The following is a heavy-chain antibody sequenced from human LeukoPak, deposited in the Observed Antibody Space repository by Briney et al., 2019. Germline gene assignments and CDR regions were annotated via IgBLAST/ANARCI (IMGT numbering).Heavy chain of an antibody. CDR2: IYTAGKT. V-gene: IGHV3-53*05. J-gene: IGHJ5*02. Sequence: GGSLRLSCAASGFAVSSTYMTWVRQAPGKGLEWVSVIYTAGKTYYAGSVKGRFTISRDNSKNTLYLQMDGLGPEDTAVYYCARDVSAWGQGTLVTVSS. CDR3: ARDVSA. CDR1: GFAVSSTY.